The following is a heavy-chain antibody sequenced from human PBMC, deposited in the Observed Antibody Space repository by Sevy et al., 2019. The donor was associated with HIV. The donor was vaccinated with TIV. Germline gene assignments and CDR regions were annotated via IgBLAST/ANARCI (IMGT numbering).Heavy chain of an antibody. CDR1: GYLFTTKA. CDR2: INTNTGTA. Sequence: ASVKVSCKASGYLFTTKAMNWVRQAPGQGLEWMGWINTNTGTATYAQDFTGRFVFSLDTSVNTAYLQISSLEAEDTAIYYCARNLRDMTAVGPGGDYWGQGTLVTVPS. V-gene: IGHV7-4-1*02. J-gene: IGHJ4*02. CDR3: ARNLRDMTAVGPGGDY. D-gene: IGHD4-17*01.